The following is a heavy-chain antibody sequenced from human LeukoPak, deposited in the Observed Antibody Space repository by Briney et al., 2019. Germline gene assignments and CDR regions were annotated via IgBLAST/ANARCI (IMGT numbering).Heavy chain of an antibody. Sequence: QTLSLTCAISGDSVSSNSAAWNWIRQSPSRGLEWLGRTYYRSKWYNDYAVSVKSRITINPDTSKNQFSLQLNSVTPEDTAVYYCARVGMVVIEGDYYYYYGMDVWGQGTAVTVSS. CDR3: ARVGMVVIEGDYYYYYGMDV. CDR2: TYYRSKWYN. CDR1: GDSVSSNSAA. V-gene: IGHV6-1*01. D-gene: IGHD3-22*01. J-gene: IGHJ6*02.